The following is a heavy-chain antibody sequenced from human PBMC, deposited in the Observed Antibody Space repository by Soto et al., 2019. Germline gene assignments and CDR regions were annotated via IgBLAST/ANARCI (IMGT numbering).Heavy chain of an antibody. CDR3: VKDRFSIYFGGNSGGLVP. V-gene: IGHV3-64D*06. J-gene: IGHJ5*02. D-gene: IGHD2-21*02. CDR2: ISSNGGST. Sequence: GRSLRLSVSASGFTFSSYAMHWVRQSPGKGLEYVSAISSNGGSTYYADSVKGRFTISRDNSKNTLYLQMSSRRAEDTAVYYCVKDRFSIYFGGNSGGLVPLGEGTLVTVS. CDR1: GFTFSSYA.